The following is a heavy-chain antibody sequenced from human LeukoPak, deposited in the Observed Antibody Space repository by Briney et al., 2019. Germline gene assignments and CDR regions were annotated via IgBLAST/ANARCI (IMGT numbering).Heavy chain of an antibody. Sequence: SETLSLTCTVSGGSISSYYCSWIRQPAGKGLEWIGRIQISGSTNYNPSLKSRVTMSVDTSKNQFSLNLGSVTAADTAVYYCASGGVAGRWPLDYWGQGTLVTVSS. CDR1: GGSISSYY. CDR2: IQISGST. D-gene: IGHD6-19*01. CDR3: ASGGVAGRWPLDY. V-gene: IGHV4-4*07. J-gene: IGHJ4*02.